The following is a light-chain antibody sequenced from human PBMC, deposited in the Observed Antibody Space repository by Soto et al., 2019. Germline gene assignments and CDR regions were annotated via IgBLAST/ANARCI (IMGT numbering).Light chain of an antibody. CDR3: QQRSDWPLT. CDR1: QSVSSN. J-gene: IGKJ5*01. V-gene: IGKV3-11*01. CDR2: DVS. Sequence: EIMMYQSPATLSVSPGERATLSCRASQSVSSNLAWYQQKPGQAPRLLIYDVSNRASGIPARFSGSGSETDFTLTISSLEPEDFAVYYCQQRSDWPLTFGQVTRLEIK.